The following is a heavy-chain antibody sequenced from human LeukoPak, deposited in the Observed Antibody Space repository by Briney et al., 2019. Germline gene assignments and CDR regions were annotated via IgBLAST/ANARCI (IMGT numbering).Heavy chain of an antibody. D-gene: IGHD6-6*01. J-gene: IGHJ4*02. CDR1: GGSISSSSYY. CDR3: ARHRGSSSNFDY. Sequence: SETLSLTCTVSGGSISSSSYYWGWIRQPPGKGLEWIGSIYYSGSTYYTPSLKSRVTISVDTSKNQFSLKLSSVTATDTAVYYCARHRGSSSNFDYWGQGTLVTVSS. CDR2: IYYSGST. V-gene: IGHV4-39*01.